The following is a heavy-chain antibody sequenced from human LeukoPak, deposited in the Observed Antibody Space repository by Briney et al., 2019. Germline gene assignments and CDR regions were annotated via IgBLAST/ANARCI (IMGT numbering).Heavy chain of an antibody. CDR1: GGSISSGSYY. J-gene: IGHJ6*03. D-gene: IGHD3-22*01. Sequence: SETLSLTCTVSGGSISSGSYYWSWIRQPAGKGLEWIGRIYTSGSTNYNPSLKSRVTISVDTSKNQFSLKLSSVTAADTAVYYCARHFLYYYDSSGYYYYYYMDVWGKGTTVTVSS. V-gene: IGHV4-61*02. CDR2: IYTSGST. CDR3: ARHFLYYYDSSGYYYYYYMDV.